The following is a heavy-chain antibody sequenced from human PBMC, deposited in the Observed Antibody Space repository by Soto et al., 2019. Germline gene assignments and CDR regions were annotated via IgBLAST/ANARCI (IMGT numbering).Heavy chain of an antibody. Sequence: QITLKESGPTLVKPTQHLTLTCTFSGFSLSTSGVGVGWIRQPPGKALEWLALIYWDDDKRYSPSLKSRLTTTKATYNNHVVYIMPNMDLVDSATYDSAYRLPGGGGTHVWGLGTTVTVSS. J-gene: IGHJ6*02. CDR2: IYWDDDK. D-gene: IGHD3-16*01. CDR1: GFSLSTSGVG. V-gene: IGHV2-5*02. CDR3: AYRLPGGGGTHV.